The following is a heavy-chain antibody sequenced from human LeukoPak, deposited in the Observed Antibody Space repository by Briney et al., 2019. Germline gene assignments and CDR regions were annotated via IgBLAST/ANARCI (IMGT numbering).Heavy chain of an antibody. CDR3: ASSSLYSSSWYSWDIASDY. D-gene: IGHD6-13*01. Sequence: SVKVSCKASGGTFSSYAISWVRQAPGQGLEWMGGIIPIFGTANYAQKFQGRVTITADESTSTAYMELSSLRSEDTAVYYCASSSLYSSSWYSWDIASDYWGQGTLVTVSS. CDR2: IIPIFGTA. V-gene: IGHV1-69*01. CDR1: GGTFSSYA. J-gene: IGHJ4*02.